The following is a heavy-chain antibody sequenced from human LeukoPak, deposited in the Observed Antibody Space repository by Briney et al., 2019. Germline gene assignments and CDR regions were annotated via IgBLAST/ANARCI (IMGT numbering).Heavy chain of an antibody. J-gene: IGHJ4*02. V-gene: IGHV1-69*05. CDR2: IIPIFGTA. D-gene: IGHD3-22*01. CDR1: GGTFSSYA. CDR3: ARGFKYYYDR. Sequence: VASVKVSCKASGGTFSSYAISWVRQAPGQGLEWMGRIIPIFGTANYAQKFQGRVTITTDESTSTAYMELSSLRSEDTAVYYCARGFKYYYDRWGQGTLVTVSS.